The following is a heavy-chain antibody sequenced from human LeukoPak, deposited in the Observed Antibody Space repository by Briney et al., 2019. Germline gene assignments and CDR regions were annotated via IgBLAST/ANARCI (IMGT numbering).Heavy chain of an antibody. CDR2: TYYRSKWYN. Sequence: SQTLSLTCAISGDSVSSNSAAWNWIRQSPWRGLEWLGRTYYRSKWYNDYAVSVKSRITINPDTSKNQFSLQLDSVTPEDTAVYYCARQWNVYDSSGYPIDYWGQGTLVTVSS. J-gene: IGHJ4*02. V-gene: IGHV6-1*01. CDR1: GDSVSSNSAA. CDR3: ARQWNVYDSSGYPIDY. D-gene: IGHD3-22*01.